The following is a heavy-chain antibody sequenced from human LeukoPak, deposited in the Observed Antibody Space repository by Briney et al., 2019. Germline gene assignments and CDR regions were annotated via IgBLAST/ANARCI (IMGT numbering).Heavy chain of an antibody. V-gene: IGHV5-51*01. CDR3: ARRYCSGGSCNSRLGWFDP. D-gene: IGHD2-15*01. J-gene: IGHJ5*02. CDR2: IYPGDSDT. Sequence: GESLKISCKGSGYSFTSYWIGWVRQMPGKGLEWMGIIYPGDSDTRYSPSFQGQVTISADKSISTAYLQWSSLKASDTAMYYCARRYCSGGSCNSRLGWFDPWGQGTLVTVSS. CDR1: GYSFTSYW.